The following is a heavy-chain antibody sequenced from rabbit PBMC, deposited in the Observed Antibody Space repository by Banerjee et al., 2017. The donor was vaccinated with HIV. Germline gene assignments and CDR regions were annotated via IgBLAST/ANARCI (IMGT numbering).Heavy chain of an antibody. CDR3: TRYVGSSAEFNL. CDR1: GFDFSSSYW. J-gene: IGHJ4*01. CDR2: IYNGSGGNS. V-gene: IGHV1S45*01. D-gene: IGHD8-1*01. Sequence: EESGGDLVKPEGSLTLTCTASGFDFSSSYWICWVRQAPGKGLEWIGCIYNGSGGNSYYANWAKGRFTISETSSTMVDLKMTSLTAADTATYFCTRYVGSSAEFNLWGPGTPSPS.